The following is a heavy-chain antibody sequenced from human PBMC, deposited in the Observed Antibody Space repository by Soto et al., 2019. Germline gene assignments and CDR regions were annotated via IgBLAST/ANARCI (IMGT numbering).Heavy chain of an antibody. D-gene: IGHD4-17*01. Sequence: QVQLVESGGGLVKPGGSLRLSCAASRFTFSNYYMTWVRQAPGKGLEWISYISGTSTYTNYADSVRGRFTISRDNAKNSPYLQMNSLRAEDTAVYYCARDRGGDYELALDIWGQGTLVTVSS. CDR1: RFTFSNYY. J-gene: IGHJ3*02. V-gene: IGHV3-11*05. CDR3: ARDRGGDYELALDI. CDR2: ISGTSTYT.